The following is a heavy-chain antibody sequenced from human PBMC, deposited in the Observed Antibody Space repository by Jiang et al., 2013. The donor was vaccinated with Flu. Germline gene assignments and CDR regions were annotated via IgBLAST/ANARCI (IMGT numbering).Heavy chain of an antibody. Sequence: EVKKPGESLRISCKGSGYSFTSYWISWVRQMPGKGLEWMGTIDPSDSYTKYSPSFQGHVTISADKSISSAYLQWSSLKASDTAMYYCARHESGAYYYDSSGYYVLGYWGQGTLVTVSS. CDR3: ARHESGAYYYDSSGYYVLGY. CDR2: IDPSDSYT. J-gene: IGHJ4*02. D-gene: IGHD3-22*01. V-gene: IGHV5-10-1*01. CDR1: GYSFTSYW.